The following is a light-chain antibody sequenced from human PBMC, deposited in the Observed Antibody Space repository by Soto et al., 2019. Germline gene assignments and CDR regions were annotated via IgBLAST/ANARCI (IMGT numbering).Light chain of an antibody. CDR1: SSDVGGYNY. CDR3: SSYTSSSTLYV. CDR2: DVS. Sequence: QSVLTQPASVSGSPGQSITISCTGTSSDVGGYNYVSWYQQHPGKAPKLMIYDVSNRPSGVSNRFSGSKSGNTASLTISGPQAEDEADYYCSSYTSSSTLYVFGTGTKVTGL. J-gene: IGLJ1*01. V-gene: IGLV2-14*01.